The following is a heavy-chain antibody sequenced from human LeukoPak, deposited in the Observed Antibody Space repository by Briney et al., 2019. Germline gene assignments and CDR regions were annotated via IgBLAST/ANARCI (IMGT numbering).Heavy chain of an antibody. V-gene: IGHV3-23*01. CDR3: AKDPGYQVVYCFDY. J-gene: IGHJ4*02. Sequence: LAGGSLRLSCAASGFTFSSYSMSWVRQAPGKGLEWVSGISGSGGSTDYADSVKGRFTISRDNSKNTLYLQMNSLRVEDTAVYYCAKDPGYQVVYCFDYWGQGTLVTVSS. CDR2: ISGSGGST. CDR1: GFTFSSYS. D-gene: IGHD2-2*01.